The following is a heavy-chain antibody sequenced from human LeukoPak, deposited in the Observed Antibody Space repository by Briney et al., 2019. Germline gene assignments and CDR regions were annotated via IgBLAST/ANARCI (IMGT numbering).Heavy chain of an antibody. CDR1: GGSISGYY. J-gene: IGHJ4*02. CDR3: AREGDGYNSDYFDY. V-gene: IGHV4-59*01. D-gene: IGHD5-24*01. CDR2: IYYSGNT. Sequence: SETLSLTCTVSGGSISGYYWSWIRQSPGKGLEWIGYIYYSGNTNYNPSLKSRVTTSLYTSKNQFSLRLSSVTAADTAVYYCAREGDGYNSDYFDYWGQGTLVTVSS.